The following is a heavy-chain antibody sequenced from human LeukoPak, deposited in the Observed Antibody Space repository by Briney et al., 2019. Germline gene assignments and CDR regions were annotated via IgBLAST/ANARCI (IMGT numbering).Heavy chain of an antibody. CDR2: INPSGGST. CDR1: GYTLTELS. D-gene: IGHD3-3*01. Sequence: GASVKVSCKVSGYTLTELSMHWVRQAPGQGLEWMGIINPSGGSTSYAQKFQGRVTMTRDTSTSTVYMELSSLRSEDTAVYYCARVRSITIFGVAKSDYMDVWGKGTTVTVSS. CDR3: ARVRSITIFGVAKSDYMDV. J-gene: IGHJ6*03. V-gene: IGHV1-46*01.